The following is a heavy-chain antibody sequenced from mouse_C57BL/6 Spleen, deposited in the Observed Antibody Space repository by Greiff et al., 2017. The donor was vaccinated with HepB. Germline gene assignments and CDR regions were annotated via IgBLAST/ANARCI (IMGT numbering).Heavy chain of an antibody. CDR1: GFTFSDYY. CDR3: ARVYDYDIVDY. V-gene: IGHV5-16*01. Sequence: EVMLVESEGGLVQPGSSMKLSCTASGFTFSDYYMAWVRQVPEKGLEWVANINYDGSSTYYLDSLKSRFIISRDNAKNILYLQMSSLKSEDTATYYCARVYDYDIVDYWGQGTTLTVSS. J-gene: IGHJ2*01. D-gene: IGHD2-4*01. CDR2: INYDGSST.